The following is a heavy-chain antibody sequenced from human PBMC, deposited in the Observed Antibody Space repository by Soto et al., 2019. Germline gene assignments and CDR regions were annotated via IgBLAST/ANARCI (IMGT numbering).Heavy chain of an antibody. V-gene: IGHV4-4*07. CDR2: IYTSGST. CDR3: AREGWFGELNAFDI. CDR1: GGSISSYY. D-gene: IGHD3-10*01. Sequence: QVQLQESGPGLVKPSETLSLTCTVSGGSISSYYWSWIRQPAGKGLEWIGRIYTSGSTNHNPSLKSRVTMSVDTSKNQFSLKLSSVTAADPAVYYCAREGWFGELNAFDIWGQGTMVTVCS. J-gene: IGHJ3*02.